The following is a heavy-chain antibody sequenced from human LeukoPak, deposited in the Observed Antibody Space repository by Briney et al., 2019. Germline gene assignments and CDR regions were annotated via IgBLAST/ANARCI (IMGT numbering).Heavy chain of an antibody. J-gene: IGHJ4*02. D-gene: IGHD2-15*01. V-gene: IGHV3-66*01. CDR2: TYSGGST. CDR3: ARGPQYCTGGSCYSGFDY. Sequence: GGSLRLSCAASGFTVSSNYMSWVRQAPGKGLEWVSVTYSGGSTYYADSVKGRFTISRDNSKNTLYLQMNSLRAEDTAVYYCARGPQYCTGGSCYSGFDYWGQGTLVTVSS. CDR1: GFTVSSNY.